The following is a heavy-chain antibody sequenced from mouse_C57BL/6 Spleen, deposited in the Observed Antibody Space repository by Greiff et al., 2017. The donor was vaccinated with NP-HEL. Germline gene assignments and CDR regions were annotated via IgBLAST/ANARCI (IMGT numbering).Heavy chain of an antibody. J-gene: IGHJ4*01. CDR2: INPNNGGT. V-gene: IGHV1-26*01. D-gene: IGHD1-1*01. CDR1: GYTFTDYY. Sequence: EVQLQQSGPELVKPGASVKISCKASGYTFTDYYMNWVKQSHGKSLEWIGDINPNNGGTSYNQKFKGKATLTVDKSSSTAYMELRSLTSEDSAVYYCAREAALLRYGAMDYWGQGTSVTVAS. CDR3: AREAALLRYGAMDY.